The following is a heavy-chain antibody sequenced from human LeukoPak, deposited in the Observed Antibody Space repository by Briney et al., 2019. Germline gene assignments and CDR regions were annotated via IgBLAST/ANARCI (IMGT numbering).Heavy chain of an antibody. CDR2: IWYDGSNK. Sequence: GGSLRLSCAASGFAFSSYGMHWVRQAPGKGLEWVAVIWYDGSNKYYADSVKGRFTISRDNSKNTLYLQMNSLRAEDTAVYYCAREGYCSSTSCYYLGYYYYGMDVWGQGTTVTVSS. J-gene: IGHJ6*02. CDR1: GFAFSSYG. CDR3: AREGYCSSTSCYYLGYYYYGMDV. V-gene: IGHV3-33*01. D-gene: IGHD2-2*01.